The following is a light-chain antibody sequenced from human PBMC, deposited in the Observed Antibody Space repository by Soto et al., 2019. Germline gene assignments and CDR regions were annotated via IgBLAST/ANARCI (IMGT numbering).Light chain of an antibody. CDR1: QGISKW. Sequence: DFQMTQSPSFVSASVGDRVTMTGRASQGISKWLAWYQQKPGKAPNLLIYGASNLQSGVPSRFSGSGSGTDFPLTISSLQPEDSATYYCQQAGGKFAQGTKVEIK. J-gene: IGKJ1*01. CDR3: QQAGGK. V-gene: IGKV1-12*01. CDR2: GAS.